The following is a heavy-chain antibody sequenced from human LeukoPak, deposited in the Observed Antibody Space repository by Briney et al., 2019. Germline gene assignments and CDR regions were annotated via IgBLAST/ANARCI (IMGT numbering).Heavy chain of an antibody. Sequence: GGSLRLSCAASGFTFSSYSVNWVRQAPGKGLEWVSSISSSSSYIYYADSVKGRFTISRDNAKNSLYLQMNSLRVEDTAVYYCARRAIAEGFDYWGQGTLVTVSS. CDR2: ISSSSSYI. J-gene: IGHJ4*02. D-gene: IGHD6-13*01. V-gene: IGHV3-21*01. CDR3: ARRAIAEGFDY. CDR1: GFTFSSYS.